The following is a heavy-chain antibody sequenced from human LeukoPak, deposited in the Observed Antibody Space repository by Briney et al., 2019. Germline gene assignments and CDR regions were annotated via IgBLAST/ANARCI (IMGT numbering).Heavy chain of an antibody. CDR3: AKNSPHDSSGPGY. CDR1: GFTFSNYG. D-gene: IGHD3-22*01. Sequence: GGSLRLSCAASGFTFSNYGMHWVRQAPGKGLEWVAVIWYDGSSKFYADSVKGRFTISRDNSKNTLYLQMNSLRAEDTAVYYCAKNSPHDSSGPGYWGQGTLVTVSS. J-gene: IGHJ4*02. CDR2: IWYDGSSK. V-gene: IGHV3-33*06.